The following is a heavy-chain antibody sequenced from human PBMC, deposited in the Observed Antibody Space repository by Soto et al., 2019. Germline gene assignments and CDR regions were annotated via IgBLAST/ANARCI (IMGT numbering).Heavy chain of an antibody. V-gene: IGHV1-18*01. CDR3: ARDQGITTLGVYSMYYYGMDV. Sequence: SVKLSCKASGSTFTKPGISWVRQAPGQGLEWMGWISTDNGNTNYAQHLQGRVSMTTDTSTSTAYMDLRSLRSDDTAVYYCARDQGITTLGVYSMYYYGMDVWG. CDR1: GSTFTKPG. D-gene: IGHD3-3*01. CDR2: ISTDNGNT. J-gene: IGHJ6*02.